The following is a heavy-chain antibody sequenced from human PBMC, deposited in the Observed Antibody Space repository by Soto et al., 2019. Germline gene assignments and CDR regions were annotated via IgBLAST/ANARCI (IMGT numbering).Heavy chain of an antibody. V-gene: IGHV3-53*04. CDR1: GFTVSSNY. Sequence: PGGSLRLSCAASGFTVSSNYMSWVRQAPGKGLEWVSVIYSGGSTYYADSVKGRFTISRHNSKNTLYLQMNSLRAEDTAVYYCARVGEATIPYYYYYYMDVWGKGTTVTVSS. J-gene: IGHJ6*03. CDR2: IYSGGST. CDR3: ARVGEATIPYYYYYYMDV. D-gene: IGHD5-12*01.